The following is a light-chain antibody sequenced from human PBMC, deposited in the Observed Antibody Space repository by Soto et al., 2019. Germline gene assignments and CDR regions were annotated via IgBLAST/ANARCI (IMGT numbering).Light chain of an antibody. CDR2: GAS. Sequence: EIVLTQSPGTLSLSPGERATLSCRASQSVSNNYLAWYQQKPGQAPRLLIYGASNRATGIPARFSGSGSGTEFTLTISSLQSEDFAVYYCQHYNNWPLTFGPGTRLEIK. V-gene: IGKV3D-15*01. CDR1: QSVSNN. J-gene: IGKJ5*01. CDR3: QHYNNWPLT.